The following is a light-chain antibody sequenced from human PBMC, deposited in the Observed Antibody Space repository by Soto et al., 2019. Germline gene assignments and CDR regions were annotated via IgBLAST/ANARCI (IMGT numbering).Light chain of an antibody. CDR2: WAS. Sequence: DIVMTQSPDSLAVSLGERATINCKSSQSVLYSSNNKNYLAWYQQKPGQPPKLLIYWASTREFGVPDRFSGSGSGTDFTLTISSLQAEDVAVYYCQQYHSTPKTFGQGTKVKIK. CDR3: QQYHSTPKT. CDR1: QSVLYSSNNKNY. J-gene: IGKJ1*01. V-gene: IGKV4-1*01.